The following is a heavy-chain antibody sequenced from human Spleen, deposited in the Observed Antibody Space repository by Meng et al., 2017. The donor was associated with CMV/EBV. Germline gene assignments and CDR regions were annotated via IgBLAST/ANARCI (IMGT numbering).Heavy chain of an antibody. CDR3: AKGGPGLPQLFDY. V-gene: IGHV3-30*02. CDR2: IRYDGSNK. CDR1: GFTFSSYG. J-gene: IGHJ4*02. Sequence: GGSLRLSCAASGFTFSSYGMHWVRQAPGKGLEWVAFIRYDGSNKYYADSVKGRFTISRDNSKNTLYLQMNSLRAEDTAEYYCAKGGPGLPQLFDYWGQGTLVTVSS. D-gene: IGHD3-16*01.